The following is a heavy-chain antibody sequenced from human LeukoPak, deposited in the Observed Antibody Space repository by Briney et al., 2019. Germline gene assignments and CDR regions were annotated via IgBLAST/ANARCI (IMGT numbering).Heavy chain of an antibody. Sequence: ETLSPTCSVSGGSISSYYWSWIRQPPGKGLEWIGYIYYSGSTNYNPSLKSRVTISVDTSKNQFSLKLSSVTAADTAVYYCARDPSYVAGYFDYWGQGTQVTVS. CDR2: IYYSGST. V-gene: IGHV4-59*01. CDR3: ARDPSYVAGYFDY. J-gene: IGHJ4*02. D-gene: IGHD3-16*01. CDR1: GGSISSYY.